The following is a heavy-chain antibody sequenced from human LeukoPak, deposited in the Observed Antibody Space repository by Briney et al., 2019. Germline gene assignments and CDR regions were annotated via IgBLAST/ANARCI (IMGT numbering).Heavy chain of an antibody. CDR3: AREGKITMVRGVLRYYYMDV. CDR1: GGSISSGSYY. D-gene: IGHD3-10*01. CDR2: MFTSGST. V-gene: IGHV4-61*02. Sequence: PSQTLSLTCAVSGGSISSGSYYWSWIRQPAGKGLEWIGRMFTSGSTKYNPSLKSRVTISVDTSKNQFSLKLSSVTAADTAVYYCAREGKITMVRGVLRYYYMDVWGKGNTVTVSS. J-gene: IGHJ6*03.